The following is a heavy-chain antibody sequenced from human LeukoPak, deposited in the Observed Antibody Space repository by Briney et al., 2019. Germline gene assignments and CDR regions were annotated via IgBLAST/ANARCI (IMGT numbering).Heavy chain of an antibody. D-gene: IGHD4-23*01. V-gene: IGHV4-31*03. CDR2: IYDSGST. Sequence: SEALSLTCTVSGGSIGSVGYYWSWIRQHPGKGLEWIGYIYDSGSTYYNPSLKSRVIIPVDTSKNQFSLKLSSVTAADTAVYYCARYGGNSLDYWGQGTLVTVSS. CDR3: ARYGGNSLDY. J-gene: IGHJ4*02. CDR1: GGSIGSVGYY.